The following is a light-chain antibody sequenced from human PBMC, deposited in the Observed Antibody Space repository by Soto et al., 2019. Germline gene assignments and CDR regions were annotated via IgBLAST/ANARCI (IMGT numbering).Light chain of an antibody. CDR1: STDVAAYNF. V-gene: IGLV2-11*01. CDR3: CSYAGSSTFDV. CDR2: AVR. Sequence: QSALTPPHSVSGSPGESVTISCTGTSTDVAAYNFVSCYQQHPGKAPRLLIYAVRKRPAVVPDRFSGSKSGNKASLTISGLQVEDEADYYCCSYAGSSTFDVFGTGTKVTVL. J-gene: IGLJ1*01.